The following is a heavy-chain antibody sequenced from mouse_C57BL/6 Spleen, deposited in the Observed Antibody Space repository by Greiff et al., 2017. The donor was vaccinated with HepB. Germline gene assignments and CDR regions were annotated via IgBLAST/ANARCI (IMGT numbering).Heavy chain of an antibody. CDR1: GYTFTDYY. J-gene: IGHJ4*01. CDR2: IYPGSGNT. CDR3: ARYKGAMDD. Sequence: QVHVKQSGAELVRPGASVKLSCKASGYTFTDYYINWVKQRPGQGLEWIARIYPGSGNTYYNEKFKGKATLTAEKSSSTAYMQLSSLTSEDSAVYFCARYKGAMDDWGQGTSVTVSS. V-gene: IGHV1-76*01. D-gene: IGHD1-3*01.